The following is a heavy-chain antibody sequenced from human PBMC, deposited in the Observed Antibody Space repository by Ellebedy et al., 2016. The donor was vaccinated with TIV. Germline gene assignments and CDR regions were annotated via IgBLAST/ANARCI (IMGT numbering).Heavy chain of an antibody. J-gene: IGHJ3*02. V-gene: IGHV4-59*08. CDR3: ARSCSRGSCSVGDAFDI. CDR2: IAYTGST. Sequence: MPSETLSLTCTVSGASISSYYWSWVRQSPGKGLEWIAYIAYTGSTDYNPSLRRRVTISADTSMNHFPLRLTSVTAADTAVYFCARSCSRGSCSVGDAFDIWGQGTMVTVAS. D-gene: IGHD2-15*01. CDR1: GASISSYY.